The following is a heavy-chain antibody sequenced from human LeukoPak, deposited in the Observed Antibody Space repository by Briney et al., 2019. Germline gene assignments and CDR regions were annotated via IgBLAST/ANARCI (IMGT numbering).Heavy chain of an antibody. V-gene: IGHV1-69*13. CDR3: ARDLPLVGAPYFDY. CDR1: GGTFSSYA. CDR2: IIPIFGTA. D-gene: IGHD1-26*01. J-gene: IGHJ4*02. Sequence: ASVKVSWKASGGTFSSYAISWVRQAPGQGLEWMGGIIPIFGTANYAQKFQGRVTITADESTSTAYMELSSLRSEDTAVYYCARDLPLVGAPYFDYWGQGTLVTVSS.